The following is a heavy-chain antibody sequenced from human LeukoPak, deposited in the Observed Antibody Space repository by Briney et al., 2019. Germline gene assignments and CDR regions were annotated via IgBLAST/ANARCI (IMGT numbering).Heavy chain of an antibody. CDR2: IYHSGST. J-gene: IGHJ4*02. V-gene: IGHV4-39*07. CDR3: ARGGDSSGYYSY. D-gene: IGHD3-22*01. CDR1: GGSMSSSSYY. Sequence: PSETLSLTCTVSGGSMSSSSYYWGWIRQPPGKGLEWIGSIYHSGSTYYNPSLKSRVTISVDTSKNQFSLKLSSVTAADTAVYYCARGGDSSGYYSYWGQGTLVTVSS.